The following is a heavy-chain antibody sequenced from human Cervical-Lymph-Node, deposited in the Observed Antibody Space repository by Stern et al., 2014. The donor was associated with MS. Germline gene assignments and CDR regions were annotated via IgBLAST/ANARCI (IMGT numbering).Heavy chain of an antibody. Sequence: VQLVESGGGVVQPGRSLRLSCAASGFTFSSYGMHWVRQAPGKGLEWVAVIWYDGSNKYYADSVKGRFTISRDNSKNTLYLQMNSLRAEDTAVYYCARDNYYDSSGYLHWGQGTLVTVSS. J-gene: IGHJ4*02. D-gene: IGHD3-22*01. CDR1: GFTFSSYG. CDR3: ARDNYYDSSGYLH. CDR2: IWYDGSNK. V-gene: IGHV3-33*01.